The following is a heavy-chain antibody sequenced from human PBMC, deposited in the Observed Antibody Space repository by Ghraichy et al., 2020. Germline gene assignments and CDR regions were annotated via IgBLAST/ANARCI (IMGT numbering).Heavy chain of an antibody. Sequence: SETLSLTCTVSGGSMTSYYWNWIRQSPGKGLDWVGYIDDAGSTNYNPSLKSRVTISIDTSKNRFSLNLRSVTAADAAVYYCARVGGSTGKNWGFYHFDSWGQGTLVTVSS. CDR3: ARVGGSTGKNWGFYHFDS. CDR1: GGSMTSYY. CDR2: IDDAGST. V-gene: IGHV4-59*01. D-gene: IGHD7-27*01. J-gene: IGHJ4*02.